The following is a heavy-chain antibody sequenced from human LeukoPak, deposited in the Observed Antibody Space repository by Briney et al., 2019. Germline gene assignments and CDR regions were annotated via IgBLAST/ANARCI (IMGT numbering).Heavy chain of an antibody. V-gene: IGHV1-2*02. CDR2: INPKSGGI. Sequence: ASVKVSCKASGYSFSGYYMHWVRQAPGQGLEWMGWINPKSGGIKYAQKFQGRVTMTKDTSSSTSYMELSRLRSDDTAVYYCARGAAYSSGWPRSAFDIWGQGTMVTVSS. CDR1: GYSFSGYY. J-gene: IGHJ3*02. D-gene: IGHD6-19*01. CDR3: ARGAAYSSGWPRSAFDI.